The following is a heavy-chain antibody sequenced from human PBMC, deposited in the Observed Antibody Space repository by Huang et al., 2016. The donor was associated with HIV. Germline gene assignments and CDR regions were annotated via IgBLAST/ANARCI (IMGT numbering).Heavy chain of an antibody. CDR1: RFTFSNYA. J-gene: IGHJ6*03. V-gene: IGHV3-30-3*01. CDR2: ISYDGSNK. D-gene: IGHD5-12*01. Sequence: QVQLVESGGGVVQPGRSLRLSCAASRFTFSNYAMHWVRQAPGKGLYGVAVISYDGSNKYYADSVKGRFTISRDNSKNTLYLQMNSLRAEDTAVYYCARDLWLRDLYYYYYMDVWGKGTTVTVSS. CDR3: ARDLWLRDLYYYYYMDV.